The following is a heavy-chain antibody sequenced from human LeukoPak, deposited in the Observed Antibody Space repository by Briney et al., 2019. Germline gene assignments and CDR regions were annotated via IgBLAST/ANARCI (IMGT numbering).Heavy chain of an antibody. CDR2: IWYDGSNK. CDR1: GFTFSTYG. J-gene: IGHJ4*02. Sequence: GGSLRLSCAASGFTFSTYGMHWVRQAPGKGLEWLTDIWYDGSNKYYTDSAKGRFTISRDNSKNTLYLQMSSLRAEDTAVYYCARDSNSYGSGATIDYWGQGTLVTVSS. V-gene: IGHV3-33*01. CDR3: ARDSNSYGSGATIDY. D-gene: IGHD3-10*01.